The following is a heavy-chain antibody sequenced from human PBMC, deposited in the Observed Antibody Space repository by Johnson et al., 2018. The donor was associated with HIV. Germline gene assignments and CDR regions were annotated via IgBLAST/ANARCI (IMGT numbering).Heavy chain of an antibody. Sequence: VQLVESGGGWVKPGGSLRLSCAASGFTFSDAWMSWVRQAPGKGLEWVGRIKSKTDGGTTDYAAPVKGRFTISRDSSKNTLFLQMGSLRLEDMAVYYCAREGDGNIVSNGAFDIWGQGTMVTVSS. CDR3: AREGDGNIVSNGAFDI. CDR2: IKSKTDGGTT. D-gene: IGHD5/OR15-5a*01. CDR1: GFTFSDAW. J-gene: IGHJ3*02. V-gene: IGHV3-15*01.